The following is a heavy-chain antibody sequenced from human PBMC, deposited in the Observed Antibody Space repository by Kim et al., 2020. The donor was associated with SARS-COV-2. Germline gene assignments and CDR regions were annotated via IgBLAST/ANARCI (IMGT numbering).Heavy chain of an antibody. V-gene: IGHV3-15*01. J-gene: IGHJ5*02. CDR1: GFTFSNDW. D-gene: IGHD5-18*01. CDR2: INSKTDGGTK. Sequence: GGSLRLSCAASGFTFSNDWMSWVRQAPGKGLEWVGRINSKTDGGTKDYAAPVKGRFTISRDDSKNTLYLQMNSLKTEDTAVYYCTTDTAMVSRPIDPWGQGTLVTVSS. CDR3: TTDTAMVSRPIDP.